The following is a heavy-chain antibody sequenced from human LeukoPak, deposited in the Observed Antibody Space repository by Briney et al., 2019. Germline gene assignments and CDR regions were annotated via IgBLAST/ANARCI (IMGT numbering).Heavy chain of an antibody. D-gene: IGHD6-19*01. V-gene: IGHV3-21*01. CDR2: ISSSSVYI. CDR3: ARAPSSGQPNYFDY. Sequence: GGSLRLSCAASGFTFSSYSMNWVRQAPGKGLEWVSSISSSSVYIYCADSLKGRFTISRDNARNSLYLQMNSLRAEDTAVYYCARAPSSGQPNYFDYWGQGTLVTVSS. CDR1: GFTFSSYS. J-gene: IGHJ4*02.